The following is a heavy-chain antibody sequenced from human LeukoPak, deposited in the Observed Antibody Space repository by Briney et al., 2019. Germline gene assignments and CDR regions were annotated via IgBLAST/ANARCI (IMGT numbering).Heavy chain of an antibody. CDR3: ARGCSAAGCIDY. CDR1: GFTFSSYD. J-gene: IGHJ4*02. V-gene: IGHV3-13*01. D-gene: IGHD6-13*01. Sequence: GGSLRPSCAASGFTFSSYDMHWVRQATGKGLEWVSAIGTAGDTYYPGSVKGRFTISRENAKNSLYLQMNSLRAGDTAVYYCARGCSAAGCIDYWGQGTLVTVSS. CDR2: IGTAGDT.